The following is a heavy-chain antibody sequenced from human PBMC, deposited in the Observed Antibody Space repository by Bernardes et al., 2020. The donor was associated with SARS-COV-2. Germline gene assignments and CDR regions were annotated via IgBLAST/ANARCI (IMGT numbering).Heavy chain of an antibody. CDR3: ATEDGEWLES. J-gene: IGHJ5*01. Sequence: GGSLRLSCAASGFTFRDYTMHWVLQAPGKGLEWVAVIWHDGSREYYVDSVKGRFAISRDNSNNTLYLQMNNLRVEDTALYRCATEDGEWLESWGQGTLVTVSS. D-gene: IGHD4-17*01. CDR2: IWHDGSRE. CDR1: GFTFRDYT. V-gene: IGHV3-33*01.